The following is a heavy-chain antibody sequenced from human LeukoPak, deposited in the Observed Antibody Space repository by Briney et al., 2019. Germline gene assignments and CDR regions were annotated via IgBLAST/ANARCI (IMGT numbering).Heavy chain of an antibody. V-gene: IGHV4-30-4*01. Sequence: SQTLSLTCTVSGGSISSGDYYWSWIRQPPGKGLEWIGYIYYSGNTYYNPSLKSRVTISVDTSKNQFSLKLSSVTAADTAVYYCARVLVNYDILTGFYYYYGMDVWGQGTTVTVSS. J-gene: IGHJ6*02. CDR3: ARVLVNYDILTGFYYYYGMDV. D-gene: IGHD3-9*01. CDR1: GGSISSGDYY. CDR2: IYYSGNT.